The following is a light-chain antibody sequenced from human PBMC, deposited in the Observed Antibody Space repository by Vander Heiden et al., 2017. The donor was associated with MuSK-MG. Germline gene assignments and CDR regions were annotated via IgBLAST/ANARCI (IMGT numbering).Light chain of an antibody. CDR1: QRINIY. CDR2: AAS. J-gene: IGKJ4*01. Sequence: DIQMTQSPSSLSASVGDTVTITCRASQRINIYLNWYQQKPGRAPKVLLYAASSLQSGVPSRFSGSGSGTDFTLTIRSLQPEDFATYFCQQSDITPLTFGGGTKVEIK. V-gene: IGKV1-39*01. CDR3: QQSDITPLT.